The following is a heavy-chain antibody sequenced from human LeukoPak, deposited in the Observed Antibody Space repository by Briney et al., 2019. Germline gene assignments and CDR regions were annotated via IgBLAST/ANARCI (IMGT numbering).Heavy chain of an antibody. J-gene: IGHJ4*02. V-gene: IGHV4-59*08. CDR2: IYYSGST. D-gene: IGHD5-18*01. CDR3: ARHNVDTAIFDY. CDR1: GGSISRYY. Sequence: SETLSLTCTVSGGSISRYYWSWIRQPPGKGLEWIGYIYYSGSTNYNPSLKSRVTISVDTSKNQFSLKLSSVTAADTAVYYCARHNVDTAIFDYWRQGTLVTVSS.